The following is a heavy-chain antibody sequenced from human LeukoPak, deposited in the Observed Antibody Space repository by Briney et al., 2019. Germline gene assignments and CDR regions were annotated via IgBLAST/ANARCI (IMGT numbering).Heavy chain of an antibody. CDR1: GFRFSIYG. CDR2: LWFDGGNM. Sequence: GGSLRLSCAASGFRFSIYGMHWVRQAPGKGLEWVAVLWFDGGNMNYADSVKGRFTISRDNSKNTLYLQMNSLRVEDTAVYFCARDSSSSLDYWGQGTLVTVSS. J-gene: IGHJ4*02. CDR3: ARDSSSSLDY. D-gene: IGHD1-26*01. V-gene: IGHV3-33*01.